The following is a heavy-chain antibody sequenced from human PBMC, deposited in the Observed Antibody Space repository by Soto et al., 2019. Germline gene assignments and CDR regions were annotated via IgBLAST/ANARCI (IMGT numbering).Heavy chain of an antibody. V-gene: IGHV3-30*18. J-gene: IGHJ3*02. Sequence: QVQLVESGGGVVQPGRALRLSCAASGFTFSSYGMHWVRQAPGKGLEWVAVISYDGSNKYYADSVKGRFTISRDNSKNTLYLQMNSLRAEDTAVYYCAKIRSRITIFGVVRDAFDIWGQGTMVTVSS. CDR1: GFTFSSYG. D-gene: IGHD3-3*01. CDR2: ISYDGSNK. CDR3: AKIRSRITIFGVVRDAFDI.